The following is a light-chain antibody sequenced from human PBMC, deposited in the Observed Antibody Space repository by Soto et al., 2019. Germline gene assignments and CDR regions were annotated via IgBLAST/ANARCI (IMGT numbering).Light chain of an antibody. V-gene: IGLV2-8*01. CDR2: EVN. CDR3: TSYAGGNLWV. CDR1: SSDVGAYNY. J-gene: IGLJ3*02. Sequence: QSALTQPPSASVSPGQSVTISFTGTSSDVGAYNYVSWYQQYPGTPPKLMIYEVNTPPSGVPDRFSGSKSGKPAALTVSVLQPEDGADYHCTSYAGGNLWVFGGGTTLTVL.